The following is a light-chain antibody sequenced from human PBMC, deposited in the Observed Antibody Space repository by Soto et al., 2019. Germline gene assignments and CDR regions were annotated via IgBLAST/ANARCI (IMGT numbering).Light chain of an antibody. CDR1: QSISNY. CDR2: KAS. J-gene: IGKJ4*01. Sequence: IQMTQSPSSLSASVVDRVTITFRASQSISNYLNWYQQKPGKAPKLLIYKASGLESGVPSRFSGSGSGTDFTLTISSLQPEDFATYYCQQLNSYPLTFGGGTKVDIK. CDR3: QQLNSYPLT. V-gene: IGKV1-13*02.